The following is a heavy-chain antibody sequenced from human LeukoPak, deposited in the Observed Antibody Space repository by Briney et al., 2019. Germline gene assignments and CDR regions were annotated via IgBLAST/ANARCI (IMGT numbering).Heavy chain of an antibody. CDR2: IYYSGST. J-gene: IGHJ6*02. Sequence: SETLSLTCTVPGGSISSGGYSWSWIRQHPGKGLEWIGYIYYSGSTYYNPSLKSRVTISVDTSKTQFSLKLSSVTAADTAVYYCARDGSYSSSPYYYGMDVWGQGTTVTVSS. CDR1: GGSISSGGYS. V-gene: IGHV4-31*03. CDR3: ARDGSYSSSPYYYGMDV. D-gene: IGHD6-6*01.